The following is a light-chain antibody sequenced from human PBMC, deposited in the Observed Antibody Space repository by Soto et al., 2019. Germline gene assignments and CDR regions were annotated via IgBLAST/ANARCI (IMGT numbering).Light chain of an antibody. Sequence: QRTQSPCMLSASVGDRVTRTCRASQGIRNDLGWYQQKPGKAPKLLIYAASSLQSGVPSRFSGSGSGTDFTLTISSLQPEDFATYYCQQSYSTPSFGQGTKVDIK. CDR1: QGIRND. J-gene: IGKJ1*01. CDR2: AAS. CDR3: QQSYSTPS. V-gene: IGKV1-6*01.